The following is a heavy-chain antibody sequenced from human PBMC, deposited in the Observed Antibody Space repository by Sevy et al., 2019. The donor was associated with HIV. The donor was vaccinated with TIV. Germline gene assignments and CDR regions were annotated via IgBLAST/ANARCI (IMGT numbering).Heavy chain of an antibody. CDR2: ISSSGSTI. J-gene: IGHJ3*02. V-gene: IGHV3-48*03. D-gene: IGHD2-2*01. Sequence: GGSLRLSCAASGFTFSSYEMNWVRQAPGKGLEWVSYISSSGSTIYYADSVKGRLTISRDNAKNSLYLQMNSLRAEDTAVYYCARDREYCSSTSCFHAFDIWGQGTMVTVSS. CDR1: GFTFSSYE. CDR3: ARDREYCSSTSCFHAFDI.